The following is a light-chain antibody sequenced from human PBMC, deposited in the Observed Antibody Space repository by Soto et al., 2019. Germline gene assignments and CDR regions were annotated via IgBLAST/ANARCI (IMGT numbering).Light chain of an antibody. CDR3: QQYHNWPPCT. Sequence: EIVMTQSPATLSVSPGERATLSCRASQSVSSDLAWYQQKPGQAPRLLLYGASTRATGVPARFSGSGSGTEFTLTISSLQSEDLAVYYCQQYHNWPPCTFGQGTKLDIK. CDR2: GAS. V-gene: IGKV3-15*01. J-gene: IGKJ2*02. CDR1: QSVSSD.